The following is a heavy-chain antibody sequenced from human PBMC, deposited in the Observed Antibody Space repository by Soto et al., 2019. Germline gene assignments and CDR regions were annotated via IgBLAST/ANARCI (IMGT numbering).Heavy chain of an antibody. Sequence: QVYLVESGGGVVQPGRSLRLSCAASGFTFSTYGMHWVRQAPGKGLEWVALILYDGSNKYYADSVKGRFTISRDNSKEALYLEMKSLRADETAKYYCVKYRTAAGRGGTDYWGPGTLVSVSS. CDR1: GFTFSTYG. CDR3: VKYRTAAGRGGTDY. CDR2: ILYDGSNK. V-gene: IGHV3-30*18. D-gene: IGHD6-13*01. J-gene: IGHJ4*02.